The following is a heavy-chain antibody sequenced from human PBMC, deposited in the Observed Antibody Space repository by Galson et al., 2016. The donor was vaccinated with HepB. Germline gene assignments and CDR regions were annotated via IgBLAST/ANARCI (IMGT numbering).Heavy chain of an antibody. Sequence: SLRLSCATSGITFSRLVMHWVRQAPGKGLEWVAVIGHDGTGKIYADAVGGRFTLSKDDSRSTLYLQMDSLAPEDTAVYFCATAGRTSGRSDTFEFWGPGALVSVSS. CDR3: ATAGRTSGRSDTFEF. J-gene: IGHJ3*01. CDR1: GITFSRLV. D-gene: IGHD6-19*01. CDR2: IGHDGTGK. V-gene: IGHV3-30-3*01.